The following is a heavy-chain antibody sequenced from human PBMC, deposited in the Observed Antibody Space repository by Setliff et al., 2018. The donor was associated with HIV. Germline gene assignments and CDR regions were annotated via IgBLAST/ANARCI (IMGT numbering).Heavy chain of an antibody. J-gene: IGHJ4*01. D-gene: IGHD1-1*01. CDR3: ARGGHNWNSDY. V-gene: IGHV3-21*06. Sequence: PGESLKISCAASGFTFSNYGMNWVRQAPGKGLEWVSSINGNGRSTNYADSVKGRFAISRDNAKNSLFLQMNSLRPEDTAVYYCARGGHNWNSDYWGHGTLGTVS. CDR1: GFTFSNYG. CDR2: INGNGRST.